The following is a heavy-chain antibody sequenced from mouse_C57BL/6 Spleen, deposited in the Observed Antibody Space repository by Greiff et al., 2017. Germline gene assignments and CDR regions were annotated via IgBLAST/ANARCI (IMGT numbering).Heavy chain of an antibody. CDR1: GFTFTDYY. J-gene: IGHJ2*01. V-gene: IGHV7-3*01. CDR2: IRNKANGYTT. Sequence: EVKLEESGGGLVQPGGSLSLSCAASGFTFTDYYMSWVRQPPGKALEWLGFIRNKANGYTTEYSASVKGRFTISRDNSQSILYLQMNALRAEDSATDYCARYPLYYGSSGGFFDYWGQGTTLTVSS. CDR3: ARYPLYYGSSGGFFDY. D-gene: IGHD1-1*01.